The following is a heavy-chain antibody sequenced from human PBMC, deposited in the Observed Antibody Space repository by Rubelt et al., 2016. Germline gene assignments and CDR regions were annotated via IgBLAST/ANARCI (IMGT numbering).Heavy chain of an antibody. V-gene: IGHV3-23*01. D-gene: IGHD4-17*01. Sequence: VLPGGSLSLSCAASGFTFSSYAMSWVRQAPGKGLEWVSVISGSGGSTYYADSVKGRFTISRDNSKNTLYLEMNSLRAEDTAVYSCAKGVTDRATVTTPLGYWGQGTLVTVSS. CDR2: ISGSGGST. CDR3: AKGVTDRATVTTPLGY. J-gene: IGHJ4*02. CDR1: GFTFSSYA.